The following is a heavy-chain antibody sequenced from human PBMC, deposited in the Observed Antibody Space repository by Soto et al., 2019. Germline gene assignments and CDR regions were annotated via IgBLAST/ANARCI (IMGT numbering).Heavy chain of an antibody. J-gene: IGHJ3*02. CDR3: ARDVSPGSSSLYLDAFDI. D-gene: IGHD6-13*01. V-gene: IGHV3-7*05. CDR1: GFSFRSNW. CDR2: INKDETRK. Sequence: EVQLVESGGGLVQPGGSLRLSCEASGFSFRSNWMTWVRQAPGKGLEWGANINKDETRKFYLDSVRGRFTISRDNVKDSLYLQMNSLRAEDTALYYCARDVSPGSSSLYLDAFDIWGQGTMVTVSS.